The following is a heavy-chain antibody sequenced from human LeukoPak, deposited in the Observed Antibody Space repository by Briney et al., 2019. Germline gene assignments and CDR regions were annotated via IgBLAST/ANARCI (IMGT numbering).Heavy chain of an antibody. CDR3: AKDLVVVAATSPFDY. D-gene: IGHD2-15*01. Sequence: GGSLRLSCAASGFTFSSYEMNWVRQAPGKGLEWVAFIRYDGSNKYYADSVKGRFTISRDNSKNTLYLQMNSLRAEDTAVYYCAKDLVVVAATSPFDYWGQGTLVTVSS. V-gene: IGHV3-30*02. CDR2: IRYDGSNK. J-gene: IGHJ4*02. CDR1: GFTFSSYE.